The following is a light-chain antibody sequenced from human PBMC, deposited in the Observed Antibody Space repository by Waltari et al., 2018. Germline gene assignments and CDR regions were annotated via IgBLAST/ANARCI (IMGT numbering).Light chain of an antibody. CDR2: DAS. CDR3: QQRSNWPGYS. Sequence: EIVLTQSPATLSLSPGERATLSCRAGQSVSSYLAWYQQKPGQAPRLLIYDASTRATGIPARFSGSESGTDFTFTISSLEPEDSAVYYCQQRSNWPGYSFGQGTKLEIK. V-gene: IGKV3-11*01. CDR1: QSVSSY. J-gene: IGKJ2*03.